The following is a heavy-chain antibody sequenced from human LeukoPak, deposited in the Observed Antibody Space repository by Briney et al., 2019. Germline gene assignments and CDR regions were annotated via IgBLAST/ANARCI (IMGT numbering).Heavy chain of an antibody. CDR3: AKGNVRGYYYYGMDV. J-gene: IGHJ6*02. D-gene: IGHD1-1*01. CDR2: ISGDGGST. V-gene: IGHV3-43*02. Sequence: GGSLRLSCAASGFTFDDYAMHWVRQAPGKGLEWVSLISGDGGSTYYADSVKGRFTISRDNSKNSLYLQMNSLRTEDTALYYCAKGNVRGYYYYGMDVWAKGPRSPSP. CDR1: GFTFDDYA.